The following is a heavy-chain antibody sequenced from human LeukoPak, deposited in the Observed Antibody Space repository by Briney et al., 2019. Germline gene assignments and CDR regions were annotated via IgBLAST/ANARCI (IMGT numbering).Heavy chain of an antibody. CDR1: GFTFNIYV. V-gene: IGHV3-23*01. CDR3: AKDTHRGSYGY. Sequence: PGGSLRLSCAASGFTFNIYVMSWVRQAPGKGLEWVSDIDGSGVTTYYADSVQGRFTISRDNPKNTLYLQMNSLRAEDTAVYYCAKDTHRGSYGYWGQGTRVTVCS. J-gene: IGHJ4*02. CDR2: IDGSGVTT. D-gene: IGHD1-26*01.